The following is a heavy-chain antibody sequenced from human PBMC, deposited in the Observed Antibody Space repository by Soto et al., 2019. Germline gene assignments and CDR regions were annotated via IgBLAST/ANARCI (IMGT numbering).Heavy chain of an antibody. J-gene: IGHJ3*02. Sequence: GGSLRLSCAASGFTFSSYGMHWVRQAPGKGLEWVAVISYDGSNKYYADSVKGRFTISRDNSKNTLYLQMNSLRAEDTAVYYCAKDPSSYGDYGGDAFDIWGQGTMVTVSS. CDR2: ISYDGSNK. CDR1: GFTFSSYG. CDR3: AKDPSSYGDYGGDAFDI. V-gene: IGHV3-30*18. D-gene: IGHD4-17*01.